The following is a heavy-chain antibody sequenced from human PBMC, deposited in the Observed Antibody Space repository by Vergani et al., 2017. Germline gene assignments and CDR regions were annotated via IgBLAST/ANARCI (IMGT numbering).Heavy chain of an antibody. CDR3: ARDYYDSGGCYYPPDY. CDR2: IYHSGST. D-gene: IGHD3-22*01. Sequence: QVQLQESGPGLVKPSGTLSLTCAVSGGSLSSSNWWSWVRPPPGKGLEWIGEIYHSGSTNYNPSLKRRVTISVDKSKNQFSLKLSSVTAADTAVYYCARDYYDSGGCYYPPDYWGQGTLVTVSS. J-gene: IGHJ4*02. CDR1: GGSLSSSNW. V-gene: IGHV4-4*02.